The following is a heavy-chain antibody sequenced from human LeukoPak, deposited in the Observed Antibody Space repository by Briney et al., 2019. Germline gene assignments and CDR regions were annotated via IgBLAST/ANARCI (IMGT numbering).Heavy chain of an antibody. J-gene: IGHJ4*02. CDR1: GFTFSYFG. Sequence: GGSLRLSCAAPGFTFSYFGMHWVRQAPGKGLEWVALIWYDGSNKYYADSVKGRFTISRDNSNNTLYLQMNSLRVEDTAVYYCARDRSDSFDSTGYFPEYYFDYWGQGTLVTASS. V-gene: IGHV3-33*01. D-gene: IGHD3-22*01. CDR2: IWYDGSNK. CDR3: ARDRSDSFDSTGYFPEYYFDY.